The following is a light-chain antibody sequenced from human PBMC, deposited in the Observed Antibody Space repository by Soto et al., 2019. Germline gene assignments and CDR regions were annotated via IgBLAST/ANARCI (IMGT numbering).Light chain of an antibody. V-gene: IGKV3-15*01. J-gene: IGKJ3*01. CDR2: GAS. CDR1: QSVSSN. Sequence: EIVMTQSPATLSVSPGERATLSCGASQSVSSNLAWYQQKPGQAPRLLIYGASTRATGIPARFSGSGSGTDFTLTISSLEPEDFAVYYCQQPGFTFGPGTKVDIK. CDR3: QQPGFT.